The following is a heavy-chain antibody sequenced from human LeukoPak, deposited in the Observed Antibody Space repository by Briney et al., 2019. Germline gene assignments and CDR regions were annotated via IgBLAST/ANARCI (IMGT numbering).Heavy chain of an antibody. J-gene: IGHJ3*02. Sequence: SETLSLTCSVSGGSISGYYWTWIRQSPGKGLEWIAYLHENGDTNYNPSLKSRVTISVDTSKNQFSLKLSSVTAADTAVYYRARAPPVRVRGPSNAFDIWGQGTMVTVSS. CDR3: ARAPPVRVRGPSNAFDI. CDR2: LHENGDT. D-gene: IGHD3-10*01. V-gene: IGHV4-59*12. CDR1: GGSISGYY.